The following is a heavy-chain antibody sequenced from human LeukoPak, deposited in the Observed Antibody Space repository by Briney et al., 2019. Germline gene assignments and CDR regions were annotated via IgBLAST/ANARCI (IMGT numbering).Heavy chain of an antibody. V-gene: IGHV4-31*03. Sequence: PSQTLSLTCTVSGASFNSDDQYWTWIRQSPGKGLEWIGSIHPRGMLYNNPSLESRVTRSRDTSKNQFSLNLSSVTAWDTAVYFCSRGLDSRKLGYWGQGILVTVSS. J-gene: IGHJ4*02. CDR2: IHPRGML. D-gene: IGHD3-22*01. CDR3: SRGLDSRKLGY. CDR1: GASFNSDDQY.